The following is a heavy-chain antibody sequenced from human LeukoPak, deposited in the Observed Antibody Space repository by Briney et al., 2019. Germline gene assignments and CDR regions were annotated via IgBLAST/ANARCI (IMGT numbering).Heavy chain of an antibody. CDR2: SDPKSGAT. CDR1: GYTFTSYY. V-gene: IGHV1-2*02. CDR3: ARGNFYDNKGYSPELRY. Sequence: GASVKVSCKTSGYTFTSYYIHCLRQAPGQRFEWMGWSDPKSGATKYEHFQGRVTMTRDTSISTAYMELSRLTSDDTAVYYCARGNFYDNKGYSPELRYWGQGTLVTVSS. J-gene: IGHJ4*02. D-gene: IGHD3-10*01.